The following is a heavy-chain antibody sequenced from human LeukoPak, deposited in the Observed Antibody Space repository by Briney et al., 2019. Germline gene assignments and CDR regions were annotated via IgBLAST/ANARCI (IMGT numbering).Heavy chain of an antibody. CDR3: ARRVNSGSYPDDAFDI. J-gene: IGHJ3*02. CDR1: GFSFNNYW. CDR2: INQDGSLK. Sequence: GGYLRLSCAASGFSFNNYWMSWVRQAPGEGPEWVANINQDGSLKYYVASVKGRFTISRDNAKNSLYLQMSSLRAEDAALYYCARRVNSGSYPDDAFDIWGQGTMVTVSS. V-gene: IGHV3-7*03. D-gene: IGHD1-26*01.